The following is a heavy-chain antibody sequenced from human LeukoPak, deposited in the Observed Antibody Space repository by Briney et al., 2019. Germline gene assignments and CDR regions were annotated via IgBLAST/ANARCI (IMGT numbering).Heavy chain of an antibody. Sequence: KSGGSLRLSCVASGFTFSDAWMNWVRQAPGKGLEWVGRIRSKSDGETTDYAAPVKGRCTISRDDSKNTLYLQMNSLKTEDTAVYYCITGRYWGQGTVVTVSS. CDR2: IRSKSDGETT. V-gene: IGHV3-15*01. CDR1: GFTFSDAW. CDR3: ITGRY. J-gene: IGHJ4*02.